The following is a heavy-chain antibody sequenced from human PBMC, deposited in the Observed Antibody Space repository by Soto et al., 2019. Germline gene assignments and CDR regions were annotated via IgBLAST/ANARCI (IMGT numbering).Heavy chain of an antibody. Sequence: GSLRLSCAASGFTFSSYAMSWVRQAPGKGLEWVSAISGSGGSTYYADSVKGRFTISRDNSKNTLYLQMNSLRAEDTAVYYCAKDFLANYYDSSGYWDPMDVWGQGTTVTVSS. D-gene: IGHD3-22*01. CDR1: GFTFSSYA. CDR3: AKDFLANYYDSSGYWDPMDV. CDR2: ISGSGGST. V-gene: IGHV3-23*01. J-gene: IGHJ6*02.